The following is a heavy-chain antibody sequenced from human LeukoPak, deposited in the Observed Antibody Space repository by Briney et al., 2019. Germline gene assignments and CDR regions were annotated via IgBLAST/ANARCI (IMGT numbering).Heavy chain of an antibody. V-gene: IGHV1-8*03. CDR3: ARARYYDFWSGSSHYYYYYYMDV. CDR2: MNPNSGNT. CDR1: GYTFTGYY. J-gene: IGHJ6*03. D-gene: IGHD3-3*01. Sequence: ASVKVSCKASGYTFTGYYMHWVRQATGQGLEWMGWMNPNSGNTGYAQKFQGRVTITRNTSISTAYMELSSLRSEDTAVYYCARARYYDFWSGSSHYYYYYYMDVWGKGTTVTVSS.